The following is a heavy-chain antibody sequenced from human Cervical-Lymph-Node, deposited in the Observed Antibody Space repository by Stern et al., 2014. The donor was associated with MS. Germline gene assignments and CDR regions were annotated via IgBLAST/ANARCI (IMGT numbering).Heavy chain of an antibody. CDR3: ARDVPDTVVVPAGYGLDV. CDR2: IPYSGNT. CDR1: GGSISSGAYY. D-gene: IGHD2-2*01. J-gene: IGHJ6*02. V-gene: IGHV4-31*03. Sequence: QVQLQESGPGLVRPSQTLSLTCTVSGGSISSGAYYWSWIRQHPGKGLEWIGYIPYSGNTYDNPSLKGRVTISIDTSKNQFSLKLSSVTAADTAVYYCARDVPDTVVVPAGYGLDVWGQGTTVTVSS.